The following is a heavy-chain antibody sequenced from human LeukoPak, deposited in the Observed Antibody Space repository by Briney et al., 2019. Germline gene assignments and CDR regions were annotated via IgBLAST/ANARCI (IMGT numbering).Heavy chain of an antibody. J-gene: IGHJ4*02. V-gene: IGHV3-23*01. CDR3: AKDIQGSY. D-gene: IGHD2-21*01. Sequence: PGGSLRLSCAASGFTFGSYAMNWVRQAPGKGLEWVSTISGSGGRTYYADSVKGRFTISRENSKNTLYMQMNSLRAEDTAIYYCAKDIQGSYWGQGTLVTVCS. CDR2: ISGSGGRT. CDR1: GFTFGSYA.